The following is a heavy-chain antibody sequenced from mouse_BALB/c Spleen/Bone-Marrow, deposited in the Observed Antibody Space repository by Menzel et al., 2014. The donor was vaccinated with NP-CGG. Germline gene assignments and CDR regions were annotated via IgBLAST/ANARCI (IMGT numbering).Heavy chain of an antibody. V-gene: IGHV4-1*02. CDR1: GFDFSRYW. J-gene: IGHJ1*01. CDR2: INPDSSTI. D-gene: IGHD2-3*01. CDR3: TSYDGYYYWYCDV. Sequence: EVKVVESGGGLVQPGGSLKLSCAASGFDFSRYWMSWVRQAPGKGLEWIGEINPDSSTINYTPSLKDKFIISRDNAKNTLYLQMDKVRSEDTALYYCTSYDGYYYWYCDVWGAGTTVTVSS.